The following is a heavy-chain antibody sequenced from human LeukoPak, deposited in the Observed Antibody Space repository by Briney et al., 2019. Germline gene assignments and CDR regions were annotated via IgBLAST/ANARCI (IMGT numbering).Heavy chain of an antibody. CDR2: VYYSGSA. CDR3: ARAGYSGYGDFDY. Sequence: SETLSLTCTVSGDSVTTYYWSWIRQPPGKGLEWLGYVYYSGSATYNPSLKSRVTISVDTSKNQFSLKLSSVTAADTAVYYCARAGYSGYGDFDYWGQGTLVTVSS. D-gene: IGHD5-12*01. J-gene: IGHJ4*02. V-gene: IGHV4-59*02. CDR1: GDSVTTYY.